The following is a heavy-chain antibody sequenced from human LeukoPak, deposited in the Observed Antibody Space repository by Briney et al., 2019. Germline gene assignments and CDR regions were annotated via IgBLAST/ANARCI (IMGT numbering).Heavy chain of an antibody. J-gene: IGHJ4*02. CDR2: IYSAGST. V-gene: IGHV3-53*01. D-gene: IGHD4-17*01. CDR1: GFTVSDNY. CDR3: ANEIRPNDY. Sequence: GGSLRLSCAASGFTVSDNYMSWVRQAPGKGLEWVSLIYSAGSTYYADSVTGRFTISRDNSKNTLYLQMNSLRAEDTAVYYCANEIRPNDYWGQGTQVTVSS.